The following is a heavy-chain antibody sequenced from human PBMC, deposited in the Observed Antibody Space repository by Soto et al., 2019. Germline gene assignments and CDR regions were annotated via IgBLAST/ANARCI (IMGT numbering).Heavy chain of an antibody. V-gene: IGHV4-39*01. CDR3: ARSSIEPRVFMYPFDS. CDR2: IYYDGNT. J-gene: IGHJ4*02. CDR1: GDSITSSSHY. Sequence: QLQLQESGPGLVKPSETLSLTCTVSGDSITSSSHYWGWIRQPPGKGLECIANIYYDGNTYYNPSLKSRAAISLDTSKNQFSLRLNSVTAAATAVYYCARSSIEPRVFMYPFDSWGQGTLVTVSS. D-gene: IGHD6-6*01.